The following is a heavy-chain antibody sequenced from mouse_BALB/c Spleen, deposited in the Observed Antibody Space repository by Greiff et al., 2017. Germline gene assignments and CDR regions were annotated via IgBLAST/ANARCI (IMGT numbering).Heavy chain of an antibody. V-gene: IGHV3-2*02. CDR1: GYSITSDYA. Sequence: VQLKESGPSLVKPSQTLSLTCSVTGYSITSDYAWNWIRQFPGNKLEWMGYISYSGSTSYNPSLKSRISITRDTSKNQFFLQLNSVTTEDTATYYCAREGYWGQGTTLTVSS. CDR2: ISYSGST. CDR3: AREGY. J-gene: IGHJ2*01.